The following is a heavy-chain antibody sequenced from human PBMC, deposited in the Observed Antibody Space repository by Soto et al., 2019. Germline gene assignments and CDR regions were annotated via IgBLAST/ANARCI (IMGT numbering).Heavy chain of an antibody. CDR2: IYPGDSDT. V-gene: IGHV5-51*01. Sequence: GESLKISCKGSGYSFTSYWIGWVRQMPGKGLEWMGIIYPGDSDTRYSPSFQGQVTISADKSNSTAYLQWSSLKASDTAMYYCARANWGLKGDARFDPWGQGTLVTVSS. CDR3: ARANWGLKGDARFDP. J-gene: IGHJ5*02. CDR1: GYSFTSYW. D-gene: IGHD7-27*01.